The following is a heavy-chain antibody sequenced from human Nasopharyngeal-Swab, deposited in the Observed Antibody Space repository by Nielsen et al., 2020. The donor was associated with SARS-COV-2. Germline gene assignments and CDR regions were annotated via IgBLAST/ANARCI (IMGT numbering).Heavy chain of an antibody. D-gene: IGHD6-19*01. J-gene: IGHJ4*02. CDR1: GYSFTSYW. CDR2: IYPGDSDT. Sequence: GESLKISCQGSGYSFTSYWIAWVRQMPGEGLEWMGIIYPGDSDTRYSPSFQGQVTISADKSINTAFLQWSSLKASDTAMYYCAWKSSGWYGSYDYWGQGTLVTVSS. CDR3: AWKSSGWYGSYDY. V-gene: IGHV5-51*01.